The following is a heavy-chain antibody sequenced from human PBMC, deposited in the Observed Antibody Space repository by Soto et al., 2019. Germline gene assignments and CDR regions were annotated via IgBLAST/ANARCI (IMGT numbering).Heavy chain of an antibody. CDR3: ARRRFSGTYYFDY. Sequence: QVQLMQSGAEVKKPGSSVKVSCKASGGTFSSYAISWVRQAPGQGLEWMGGITPIFGTTKYAQKFRGRVTITADGSTTTASMELSSLRSEDTAVYYCARRRFSGTYYFDYWGQGTLVTVSS. J-gene: IGHJ4*02. V-gene: IGHV1-69*01. CDR2: ITPIFGTT. D-gene: IGHD1-26*01. CDR1: GGTFSSYA.